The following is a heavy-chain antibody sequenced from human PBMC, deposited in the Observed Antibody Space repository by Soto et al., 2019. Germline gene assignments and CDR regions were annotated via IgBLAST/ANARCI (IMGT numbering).Heavy chain of an antibody. CDR1: GGSISSGGYS. V-gene: IGHV4-30-2*01. CDR3: ASGPPLGS. Sequence: QLQLQESGSGLVKPSQTLSLTCAVSGGSISSGGYSWSWIRQPPGKGLECIGYIYHSGSTYYSPSPKSRVSIAVDRSKTQFSLQLRSVTAADTAVYSCASGPPLGSWGRGALVTVSS. J-gene: IGHJ4*02. CDR2: IYHSGST.